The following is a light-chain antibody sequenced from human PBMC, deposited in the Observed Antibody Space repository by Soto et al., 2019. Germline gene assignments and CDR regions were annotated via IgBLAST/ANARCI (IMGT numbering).Light chain of an antibody. V-gene: IGKV3-20*01. CDR3: QQCATSPWT. CDR1: SSVPSIY. J-gene: IGKJ1*01. CDR2: ATS. Sequence: EIVLTQSPGSLSLSPGERATLSCRASSSVPSIYLAWYQQKPGQAPRVLIYATSSRATGIPDRFSGSGSGTDFTLTISRLEPEDFALYFCQQCATSPWTFGQGTKVDIK.